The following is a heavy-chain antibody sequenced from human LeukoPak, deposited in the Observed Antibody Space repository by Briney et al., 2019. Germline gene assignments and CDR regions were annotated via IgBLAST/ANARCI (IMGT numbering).Heavy chain of an antibody. Sequence: ASVKVSCKASGYTFTGYYMHWVRQAPGQGLEWMGWINPNSGGTNYAQKFQGWVTMTRDTSISTAYMELSRLRSDDTAVYYCARDRGYCSSTSCYSGNYDAFDIWGQGTMVTVSS. CDR3: ARDRGYCSSTSCYSGNYDAFDI. J-gene: IGHJ3*02. CDR1: GYTFTGYY. V-gene: IGHV1-2*04. CDR2: INPNSGGT. D-gene: IGHD2-2*02.